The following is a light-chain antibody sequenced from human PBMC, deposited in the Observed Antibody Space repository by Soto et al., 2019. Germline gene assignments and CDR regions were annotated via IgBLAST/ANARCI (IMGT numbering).Light chain of an antibody. CDR1: QSINSW. CDR3: QQYNSYPWT. V-gene: IGKV1-5*01. J-gene: IGKJ1*01. CDR2: DAS. Sequence: DIQMGQSPSTLSASVGDRVTITCRASQSINSWLAWYQQKPGRAPKLVIYDASSLETGVPSRFSGSGSGTEFTLTISSLQPDDCATDYCQQYNSYPWTFGQGTKVEIK.